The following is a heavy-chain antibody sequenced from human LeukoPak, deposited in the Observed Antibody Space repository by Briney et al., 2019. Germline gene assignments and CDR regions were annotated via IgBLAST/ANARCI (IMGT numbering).Heavy chain of an antibody. Sequence: SETLSLTCAVYGGSFSGYYWSWIRQPPGKGLEWIGEINHSGSTNYNPSLKSRVTISVDTSKNQFSLKLSSVTAADTAVYYCARGRGTSRIDYYGSGSYFGYWGQGTLVTVSS. CDR2: INHSGST. CDR1: GGSFSGYY. J-gene: IGHJ4*02. D-gene: IGHD3-10*01. V-gene: IGHV4-34*01. CDR3: ARGRGTSRIDYYGSGSYFGY.